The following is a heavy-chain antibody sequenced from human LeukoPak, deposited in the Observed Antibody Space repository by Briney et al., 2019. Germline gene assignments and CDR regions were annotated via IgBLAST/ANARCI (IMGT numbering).Heavy chain of an antibody. J-gene: IGHJ6*02. CDR1: GYTFTGYY. CDR3: AREGGPPTYGMDV. D-gene: IGHD4-17*01. CDR2: INPNSGGT. Sequence: ASVKVPCKASGYTFTGYYMHWVRQAPGQGLEWMGWINPNSGGTNYAQKFRGWVTMTRDTSISTAYMELSRLRSDDTAVYYCAREGGPPTYGMDVWGQGTTVTVSS. V-gene: IGHV1-2*04.